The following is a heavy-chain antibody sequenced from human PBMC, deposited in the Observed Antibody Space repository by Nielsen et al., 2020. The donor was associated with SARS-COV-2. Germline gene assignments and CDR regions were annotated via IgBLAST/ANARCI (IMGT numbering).Heavy chain of an antibody. J-gene: IGHJ6*02. CDR1: GGSISSGDYY. D-gene: IGHD5-18*01. CDR3: ARDRRNGSYGYGRGYYGMDV. CDR2: IYYSGST. Sequence: SETLSLTCTVSGGSISSGDYYWSWIRQPPGKGLEWIGYIYYSGSTYYNPSLKSRVTISVDTSKNQFSLKLSSVTAADTAVYYCARDRRNGSYGYGRGYYGMDVWGQGTTVTVSS. V-gene: IGHV4-30-4*01.